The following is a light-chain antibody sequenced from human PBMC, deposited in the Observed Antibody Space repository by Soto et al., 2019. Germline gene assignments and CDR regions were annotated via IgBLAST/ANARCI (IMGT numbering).Light chain of an antibody. CDR3: CSYSSRSTLV. Sequence: QSALTQPASVSGSPGQSITIACTGTNSDVGAYDFVSWYRHHPGKAPQLIIFVVSNRPSGVSNRFSGSKSGNTASLTISGLQAEDETHYYCCSYSSRSTLVFGTGTKVTVL. CDR2: VVS. J-gene: IGLJ1*01. V-gene: IGLV2-14*01. CDR1: NSDVGAYDF.